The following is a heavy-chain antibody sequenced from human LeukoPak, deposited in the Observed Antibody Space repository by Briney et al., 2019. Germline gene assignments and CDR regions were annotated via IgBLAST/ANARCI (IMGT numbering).Heavy chain of an antibody. J-gene: IGHJ4*02. D-gene: IGHD2-21*02. CDR3: ARSVGIVVVTAMPYFDY. CDR2: IIPILGIA. Sequence: VASVKVSCKASGGTFSSYAISWVRQDPGQGLEWMGRIIPILGIANYAQKFQGRVTITADKSTSTAYMELSSLRSEDTAVYYCARSVGIVVVTAMPYFDYWGQGTLVTVSS. CDR1: GGTFSSYA. V-gene: IGHV1-69*04.